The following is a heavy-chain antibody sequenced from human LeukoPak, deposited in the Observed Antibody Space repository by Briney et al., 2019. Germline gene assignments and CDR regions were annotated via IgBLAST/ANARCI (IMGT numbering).Heavy chain of an antibody. Sequence: TSETLSLTCTVSGGSISSYYWSWIRQPPGKGLEWIGYIYYSGSTNYNPSLKSRVTISVDTSKNQFSLKLSSVTAADTAVYYCARGVRGSYYQSPFHYWGQGTLVTVSS. CDR3: ARGVRGSYYQSPFHY. D-gene: IGHD1-26*01. CDR1: GGSISSYY. V-gene: IGHV4-59*12. J-gene: IGHJ4*02. CDR2: IYYSGST.